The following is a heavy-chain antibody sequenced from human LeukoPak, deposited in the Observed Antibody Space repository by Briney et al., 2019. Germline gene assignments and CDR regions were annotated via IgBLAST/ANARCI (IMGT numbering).Heavy chain of an antibody. D-gene: IGHD2/OR15-2a*01. CDR1: GGSFSGYH. J-gene: IGHJ6*02. Sequence: SETLSLTCAVYGGSFSGYHWSWIRQPPGKGLEWIGEINHSGSTNYNPSLKSRVTISVDTSKNQFSLKLSSVTAADTAVYYCAREEYWNYYYGMDVWGQGTTVTVSS. CDR2: INHSGST. V-gene: IGHV4-34*01. CDR3: AREEYWNYYYGMDV.